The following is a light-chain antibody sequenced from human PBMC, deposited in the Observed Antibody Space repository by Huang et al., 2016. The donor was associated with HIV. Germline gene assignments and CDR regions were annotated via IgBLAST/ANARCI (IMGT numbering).Light chain of an antibody. CDR1: QSVSYSSNHKHY. Sequence: DIVVTQSPDSLAVSLGVRATITCKTSQSVSYSSNHKHYVSWYQQKPGQSPRLIIYGASTRESGVPDRFSGSGSGIEFTLTISNLQAEDVAVYYWQQYYTTPYTFGQGTKLEI. J-gene: IGKJ2*01. CDR3: QQYYTTPYT. CDR2: GAS. V-gene: IGKV4-1*01.